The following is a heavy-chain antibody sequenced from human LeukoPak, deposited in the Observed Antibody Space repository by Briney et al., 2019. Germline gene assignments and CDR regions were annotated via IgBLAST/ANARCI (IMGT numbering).Heavy chain of an antibody. J-gene: IGHJ3*02. Sequence: GGSLRLSCIAPGFTFSSYEMNWVRQAPGKGLEWVSFISISGATIYYADSVKGRFTISRDNAKNSLYLQMHSLRAEGTAVYYCARGGSSGYNYNAFDIWGQGTMVTVSS. V-gene: IGHV3-48*03. CDR3: ARGGSSGYNYNAFDI. CDR2: ISISGATI. D-gene: IGHD3-22*01. CDR1: GFTFSSYE.